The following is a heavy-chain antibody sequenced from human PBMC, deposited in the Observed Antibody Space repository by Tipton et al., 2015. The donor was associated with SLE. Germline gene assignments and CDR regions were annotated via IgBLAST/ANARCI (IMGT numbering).Heavy chain of an antibody. J-gene: IGHJ6*02. CDR1: GGSISSHY. V-gene: IGHV4-59*05. Sequence: TLSLTCTVSGGSISSHYWSWIRQPPGKGLEWIGSIYYSGSTYYNPSLKSRVTISVDTSKNQFSLKLSSVTAADTAVYYCARPGVVVVAATPDYYGMDVWGQGTTVTVSS. CDR2: IYYSGST. CDR3: ARPGVVVVAATPDYYGMDV. D-gene: IGHD2-15*01.